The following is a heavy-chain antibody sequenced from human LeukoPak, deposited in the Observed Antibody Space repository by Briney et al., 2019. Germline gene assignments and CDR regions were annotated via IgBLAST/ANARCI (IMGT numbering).Heavy chain of an antibody. CDR1: GFTFSNAW. J-gene: IGHJ3*02. D-gene: IGHD2-21*02. CDR3: TTARGGDWDDAFDI. V-gene: IGHV3-15*01. Sequence: PGGSLRLSCAASGFTFSNAWMSWVRQAPGKGLEWVGRIKSKTDGGTTDYAAPVKGRFTISRDDSKNTLYLQMNSLKTEDTAVYYCTTARGGDWDDAFDIWGQGTMVTVSS. CDR2: IKSKTDGGTT.